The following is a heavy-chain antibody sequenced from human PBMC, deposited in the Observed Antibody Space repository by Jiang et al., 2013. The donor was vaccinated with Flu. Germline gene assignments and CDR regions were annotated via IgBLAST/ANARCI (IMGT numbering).Heavy chain of an antibody. J-gene: IGHJ6*02. Sequence: GSGLVKPSETLSLTCTVSGGSISSSSYYWGWIRQPPGKGLEWIGSIYYSGSTYYNPSLKSRVTISVDTSKNQFSLKLSSVTAADTAVYYCARLYYDFWSGLDYYYGMDVWGQGTTVTVSS. CDR3: ARLYYDFWSGLDYYYGMDV. D-gene: IGHD3-3*01. CDR1: GGSISSSSYY. V-gene: IGHV4-39*01. CDR2: IYYSGST.